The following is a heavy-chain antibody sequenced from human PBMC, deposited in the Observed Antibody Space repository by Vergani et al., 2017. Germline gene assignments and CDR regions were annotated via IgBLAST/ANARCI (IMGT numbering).Heavy chain of an antibody. CDR1: GYSISSGYY. V-gene: IGHV4-38-2*02. Sequence: QVQLQESGPGLVKPSETLSLTCTVSGYSISSGYYWGWIRQPPGKGLEWIGSIYHSGSTYYNPSLKSRVTISVDTSKNQFSLKLSSVTAADTAVYYCARDDGGSYINWFDPWGQGTLVTGSS. CDR2: IYHSGST. J-gene: IGHJ5*02. D-gene: IGHD1-26*01. CDR3: ARDDGGSYINWFDP.